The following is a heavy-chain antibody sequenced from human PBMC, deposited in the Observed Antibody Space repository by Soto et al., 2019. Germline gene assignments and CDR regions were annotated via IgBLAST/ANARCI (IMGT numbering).Heavy chain of an antibody. CDR3: GRVRELGDLVDH. Sequence: NPSETLSLTCTVSGGSISSSSYYWGWIRQPPGKGLGWIGSIYYSGSTYYNPSLKSRLTISVDTPKNQFSLKLTSVTAADTAVYYCGRVRELGDLVDHWGQGTLVTVSS. CDR1: GGSISSSSYY. CDR2: IYYSGST. J-gene: IGHJ4*02. V-gene: IGHV4-39*01. D-gene: IGHD1-26*01.